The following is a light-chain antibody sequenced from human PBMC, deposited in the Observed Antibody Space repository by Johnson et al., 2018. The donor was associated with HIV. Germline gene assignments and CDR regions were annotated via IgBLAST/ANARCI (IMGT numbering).Light chain of an antibody. CDR3: GTVDSSLSAGYV. CDR2: DNN. J-gene: IGLJ1*01. Sequence: QSVLTQPPSVSAAPGQKVTISCSGSSSNIGNNYVSWYQQLPGTAPKLLIYDNNKRPSGIPDRFSGSKSGTSATLGITGLQTGDEADYYCGTVDSSLSAGYVFGTGTKVTVL. V-gene: IGLV1-51*01. CDR1: SSNIGNNY.